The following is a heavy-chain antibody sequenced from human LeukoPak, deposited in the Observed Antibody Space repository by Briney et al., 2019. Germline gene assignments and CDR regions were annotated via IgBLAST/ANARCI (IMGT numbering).Heavy chain of an antibody. CDR1: KFIFIDSP. CDR3: ARDPLSPEP. Sequence: GGSLRLSCVASKFIFIDSPMHWVRQPPGKGLQWVAVISPDGTSKYYADSVKGRFTISRDNSKDTLFLQMESLRIEDTAVYYCARDPLSPEPWGQGTLVTVSS. V-gene: IGHV3-30-3*01. CDR2: ISPDGTSK. J-gene: IGHJ5*02.